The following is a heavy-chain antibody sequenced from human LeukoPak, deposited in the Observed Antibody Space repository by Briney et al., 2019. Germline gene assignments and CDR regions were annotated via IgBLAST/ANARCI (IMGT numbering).Heavy chain of an antibody. D-gene: IGHD6-13*01. V-gene: IGHV3-21*01. J-gene: IGHJ4*02. CDR1: GFTFSSYS. CDR3: ATGTTGIAAAEG. CDR2: ISSSSSYI. Sequence: GGSLRLSCAASGFTFSSYSVNWVRQAPGKGLEWVSSISSSSSYIYYADSVKGRFTISRDNAKNSLYLQMNSLRAEDTAVYYCATGTTGIAAAEGWGQGTLVTVSS.